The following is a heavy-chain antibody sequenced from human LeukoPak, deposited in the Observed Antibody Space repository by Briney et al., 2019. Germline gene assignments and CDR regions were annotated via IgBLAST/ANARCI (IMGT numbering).Heavy chain of an antibody. Sequence: AGGSLRLSCAASGFTFSSYWMHWVRQAPGKGLVWVSRISTDGSTTTYADSVKGRFTVSRDNSKNTLYLQINSLRGEDTAVYYCAKGKYSSGGVPDYWGQGTLVTVSS. J-gene: IGHJ4*02. CDR3: AKGKYSSGGVPDY. D-gene: IGHD6-19*01. CDR1: GFTFSSYW. CDR2: ISTDGSTT. V-gene: IGHV3-74*01.